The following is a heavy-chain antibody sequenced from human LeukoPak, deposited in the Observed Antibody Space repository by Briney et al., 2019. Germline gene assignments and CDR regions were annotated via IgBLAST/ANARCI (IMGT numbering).Heavy chain of an antibody. D-gene: IGHD2-15*01. Sequence: SETLSLTCTVSGGSISSYYWSWIRQPPGKGLEWIGYIYYSGSTNYNPSLKSRVTISVDTSKNQFSLKLSSVTAADTAVYYCASQNSLGSDYWGQGTLVTVSS. J-gene: IGHJ4*02. CDR1: GGSISSYY. V-gene: IGHV4-59*08. CDR3: ASQNSLGSDY. CDR2: IYYSGST.